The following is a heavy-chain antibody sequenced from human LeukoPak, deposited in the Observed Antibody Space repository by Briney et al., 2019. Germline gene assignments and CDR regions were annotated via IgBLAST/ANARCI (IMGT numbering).Heavy chain of an antibody. J-gene: IGHJ4*02. Sequence: PGGSLRLSCAASGFTFDDYGMSWVRQAPGKGLEWVSGINWNGGSTGYADSVKGRFIISRDNAKNSLYLQMNSLRDEETAVYYCARARWGSGSIMNYFDYWGQGTVVTVSS. CDR1: GFTFDDYG. D-gene: IGHD1-26*01. CDR3: ARARWGSGSIMNYFDY. V-gene: IGHV3-20*04. CDR2: INWNGGST.